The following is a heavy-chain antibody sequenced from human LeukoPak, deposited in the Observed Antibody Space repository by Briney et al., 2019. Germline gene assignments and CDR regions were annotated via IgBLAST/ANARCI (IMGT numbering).Heavy chain of an antibody. CDR3: ARAGIGYYYGSGSYYTGFDY. CDR1: GFTFSSYA. Sequence: PGGSLRLSCAASGFTFSSYAMHWVRQAPGKGLEWVAVISYDGSNKYYADSVKGRFTISRDNSKNTLYLQMNSLRAEDTAVYYCARAGIGYYYGSGSYYTGFDYWGQGTLVTVSS. V-gene: IGHV3-30*04. D-gene: IGHD3-10*01. CDR2: ISYDGSNK. J-gene: IGHJ4*02.